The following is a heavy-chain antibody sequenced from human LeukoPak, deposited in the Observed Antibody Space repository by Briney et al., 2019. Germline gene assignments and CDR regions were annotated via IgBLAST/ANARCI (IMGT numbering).Heavy chain of an antibody. CDR3: ARGGNTGIVGATSEYFQH. CDR2: INSDGSST. V-gene: IGHV3-74*01. Sequence: PGGSLRLSCAASGFTFSSYWMHWVRQAPGKGLVWVSRINSDGSSTSYADSVKGRFTISRDNAKNTLYLQMNSLRAEDTAVYYCARGGNTGIVGATSEYFQHWGQGTLVTVSS. D-gene: IGHD1-26*01. CDR1: GFTFSSYW. J-gene: IGHJ1*01.